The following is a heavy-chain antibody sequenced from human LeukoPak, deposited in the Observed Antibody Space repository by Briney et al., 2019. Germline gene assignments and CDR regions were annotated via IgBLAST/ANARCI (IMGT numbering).Heavy chain of an antibody. V-gene: IGHV4-59*08. J-gene: IGHJ4*02. CDR2: IYYSGST. CDR1: GGSISSYY. CDR3: ARHPEVAHFDY. Sequence: SETVSLSCTVSGGSISSYYWSWIRQPPGKGPEWIGYIYYSGSTNYNPSLKSRVTISVDTSKNQFSLKLSSVTAADTAVYYCARHPEVAHFDYWGQGTLVTVSS. D-gene: IGHD2-15*01.